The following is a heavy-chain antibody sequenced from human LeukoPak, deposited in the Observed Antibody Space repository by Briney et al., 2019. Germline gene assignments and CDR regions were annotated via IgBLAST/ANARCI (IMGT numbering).Heavy chain of an antibody. V-gene: IGHV4-30-4*01. CDR3: AREYLAVAGNWYFDL. D-gene: IGHD6-19*01. CDR2: IYYSGST. J-gene: IGHJ2*01. Sequence: SQTLSLTCTVSGGSISGGDYYWSWIRQPPGKGLEWIGYIYYSGSTYYNPSLKSRVTISVDTSKNQFSLKLSSVTAADTAVYYCAREYLAVAGNWYFDLWGRGTLVTVSS. CDR1: GGSISGGDYY.